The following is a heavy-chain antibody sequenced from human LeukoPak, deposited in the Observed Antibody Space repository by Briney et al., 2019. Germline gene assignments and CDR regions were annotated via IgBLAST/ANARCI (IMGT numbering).Heavy chain of an antibody. Sequence: GGSLRLSCAASGFRFSSYWMSWVRQAPGKGLEWVSAISGSGVSTNYADSVKGRFTISRDNSKNTLYLQMNSLRADGTAVYYCAKDRRAYSNYFDYWGQGTLVTVSS. CDR2: ISGSGVST. J-gene: IGHJ4*02. V-gene: IGHV3-23*01. D-gene: IGHD4-11*01. CDR3: AKDRRAYSNYFDY. CDR1: GFRFSSYW.